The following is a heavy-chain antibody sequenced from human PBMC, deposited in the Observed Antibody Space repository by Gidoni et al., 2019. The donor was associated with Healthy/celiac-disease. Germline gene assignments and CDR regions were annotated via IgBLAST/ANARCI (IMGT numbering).Heavy chain of an antibody. J-gene: IGHJ3*02. V-gene: IGHV1-2*02. CDR2: INPNSGGT. CDR3: ATMGDIVVVVAATDAFDI. Sequence: QVQLVQSGAEVKKPGASVKVSCKASGYTFTGYYLHWVRQAPGQGLEWMGWINPNSGGTNYAQKFQGRVTMTRDTSISTAYMELSRLRSDDTAVYYCATMGDIVVVVAATDAFDIWGQGTMVTVSS. CDR1: GYTFTGYY. D-gene: IGHD2-15*01.